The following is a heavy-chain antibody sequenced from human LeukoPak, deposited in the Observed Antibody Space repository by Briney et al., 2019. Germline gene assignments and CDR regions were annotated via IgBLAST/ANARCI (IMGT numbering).Heavy chain of an antibody. CDR1: GGSISSYY. J-gene: IGHJ3*02. CDR3: ARVRAGATTPDAFDI. V-gene: IGHV4-4*07. Sequence: PSETLSLTCTVSGGSISSYYWSWIRRPAGKGLEWIGRIYTSGSTHYNPSLKSRVTMSVDTSKNQFSLKLSSVTAADTAVYYCARVRAGATTPDAFDIWGQGTMVTVSS. D-gene: IGHD1-26*01. CDR2: IYTSGST.